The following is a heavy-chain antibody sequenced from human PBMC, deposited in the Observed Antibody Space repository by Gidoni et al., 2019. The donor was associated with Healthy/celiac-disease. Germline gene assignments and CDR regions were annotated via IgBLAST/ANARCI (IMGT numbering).Heavy chain of an antibody. CDR2: IIPIFGTA. Sequence: QVQQVQAGAAVKKPGSSVQISCKASGGTFSSYAISWVRQAPGRVLEWMGGIIPIFGTANYAQKFQGRVTISADESTSTAYMELSSLRSEDTAVYYCARDGTIAVAGTWFDYWGQGTLVTVSS. J-gene: IGHJ4*02. CDR3: ARDGTIAVAGTWFDY. V-gene: IGHV1-69*01. CDR1: GGTFSSYA. D-gene: IGHD6-19*01.